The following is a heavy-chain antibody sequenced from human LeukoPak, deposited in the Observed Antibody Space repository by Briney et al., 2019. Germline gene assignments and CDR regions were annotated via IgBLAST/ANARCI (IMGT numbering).Heavy chain of an antibody. Sequence: RASVKVSCKASGYTFTSYDINWVRQATGQGLEWMGWMNPNSGNTGYAQKFQGRVTMTRHTSISTAYMELSSLRSEDTAVYYCARVRGYSGYDDYFDYSGQGTPVTASS. D-gene: IGHD5-12*01. J-gene: IGHJ4*02. CDR3: ARVRGYSGYDDYFDY. CDR2: MNPNSGNT. V-gene: IGHV1-8*01. CDR1: GYTFTSYD.